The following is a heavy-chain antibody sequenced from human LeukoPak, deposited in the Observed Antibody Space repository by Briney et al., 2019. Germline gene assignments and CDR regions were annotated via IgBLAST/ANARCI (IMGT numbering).Heavy chain of an antibody. D-gene: IGHD3-22*01. CDR1: GYSFTRYW. Sequence: GESLKISCKGSGYSFTRYWIGWVRQMPGKGLEWMGIIYPGDSDTRYSPSFQGQVTISADKSINTAYLQWSSLQASDSAMYYCARRHDGREKTLDYWGQGTLVTVSS. J-gene: IGHJ4*02. V-gene: IGHV5-51*01. CDR2: IYPGDSDT. CDR3: ARRHDGREKTLDY.